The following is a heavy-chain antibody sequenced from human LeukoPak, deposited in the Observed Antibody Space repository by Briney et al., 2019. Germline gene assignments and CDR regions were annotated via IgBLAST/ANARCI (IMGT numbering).Heavy chain of an antibody. D-gene: IGHD2-15*01. Sequence: PSQTLSLTCAVSGGSISSGGYSWSWIRQPPGKGLEWIGYIYYSGSTYYNPSLKSRVTISVDRSKNQFSLKLSSVTAADTAVYYCASYCSGGSCYPNDAFDIWGQGTMVTVSS. V-gene: IGHV4-30-2*01. CDR3: ASYCSGGSCYPNDAFDI. CDR2: IYYSGST. J-gene: IGHJ3*02. CDR1: GGSISSGGYS.